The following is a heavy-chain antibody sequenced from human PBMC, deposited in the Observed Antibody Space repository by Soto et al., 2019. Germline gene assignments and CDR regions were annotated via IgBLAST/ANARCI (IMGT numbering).Heavy chain of an antibody. CDR1: GFTFGTYS. Sequence: EVQLVESGGGLVKPGGTLRLSCTASGFTFGTYSMTWVRQAPGKGLEWVSSISGDSYYIYYADSVKGRFTISRDNAKNSLYLQMNGLRAGDTAVYYCARYPIAQYNFDYWGQGTLVTVSS. CDR3: ARYPIAQYNFDY. D-gene: IGHD1-1*01. J-gene: IGHJ4*02. CDR2: ISGDSYYI. V-gene: IGHV3-21*01.